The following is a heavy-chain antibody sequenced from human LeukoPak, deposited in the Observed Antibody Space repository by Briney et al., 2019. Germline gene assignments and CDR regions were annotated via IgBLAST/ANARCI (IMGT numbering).Heavy chain of an antibody. CDR2: IIPILGIT. J-gene: IGHJ3*02. Sequence: SVKVSCKASGGTFSSYAISWVRQAPGQGLEWMGRIIPILGITNYAQKFQGRVTITADKSTSTAYMELSSLRSEDTAVFYCARDLTMSTIPGAFDIWGQGTMVTVSS. V-gene: IGHV1-69*04. CDR3: ARDLTMSTIPGAFDI. CDR1: GGTFSSYA. D-gene: IGHD5-24*01.